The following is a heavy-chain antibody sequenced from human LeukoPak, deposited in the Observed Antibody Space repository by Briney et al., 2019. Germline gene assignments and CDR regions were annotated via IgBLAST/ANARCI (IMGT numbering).Heavy chain of an antibody. CDR3: ARDSSADYYDSSGYYDY. Sequence: LETLSLTCTVSGDSISSHYWSWIRQPPRKGLEWIGYIYYSGSTNYNPSLKSRVTISVDTSKNQFSLKLSSVTAADTAVYYCARDSSADYYDSSGYYDYWGQGTLVTVSS. J-gene: IGHJ4*02. CDR1: GDSISSHY. D-gene: IGHD3-22*01. CDR2: IYYSGST. V-gene: IGHV4-59*11.